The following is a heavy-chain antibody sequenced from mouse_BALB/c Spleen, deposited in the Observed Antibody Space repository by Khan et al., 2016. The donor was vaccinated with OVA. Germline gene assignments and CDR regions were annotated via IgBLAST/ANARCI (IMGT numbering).Heavy chain of an antibody. CDR3: TRIYRSDFDY. CDR2: INPHIGET. CDR1: GYSFTGCF. V-gene: IGHV1-20*02. Sequence: EVQLQQSGPELVRPGASVKISCKASGYSFTGCFMNWVMQSHGKSLEWIGRINPHIGETFYNQRFKDKATLTVDESSNTAHMELRSLASEDSAVYYCTRIYRSDFDYWGQGTTLTVSS. J-gene: IGHJ2*01. D-gene: IGHD1-1*01.